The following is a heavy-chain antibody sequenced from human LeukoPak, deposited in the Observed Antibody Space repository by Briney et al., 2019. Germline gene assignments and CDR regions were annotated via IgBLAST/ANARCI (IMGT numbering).Heavy chain of an antibody. CDR2: ISSSGGTI. Sequence: GGSLRLSCAASGFTFSDYYMSWIRQAPGKGLEWVSYISSSGGTIYYADSVKGRFTTSRDNAKNSLSLQMNSLRAEDTAVYYCARDEGNLAYSNYGFDYWGQGTLVTVPS. V-gene: IGHV3-11*01. CDR3: ARDEGNLAYSNYGFDY. D-gene: IGHD4-11*01. J-gene: IGHJ4*02. CDR1: GFTFSDYY.